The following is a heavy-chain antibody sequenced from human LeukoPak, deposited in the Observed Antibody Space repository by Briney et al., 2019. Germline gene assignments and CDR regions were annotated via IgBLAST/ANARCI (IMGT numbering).Heavy chain of an antibody. D-gene: IGHD2-2*03. CDR1: GFTFTTYG. CDR3: AKDSHWILFDD. Sequence: GGTLRLSCSASGFTFTTYGMNWVRQAPGKGLEWVSGIGGSGTRTYYADSVKGRFTISRDDSKNTLYLQMNSLRDEDTAVYYCAKDSHWILFDDWGQGTLVTVSS. V-gene: IGHV3-23*01. J-gene: IGHJ4*02. CDR2: IGGSGTRT.